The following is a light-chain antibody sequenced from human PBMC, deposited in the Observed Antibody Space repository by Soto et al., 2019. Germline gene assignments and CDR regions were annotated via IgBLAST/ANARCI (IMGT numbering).Light chain of an antibody. J-gene: IGKJ1*01. V-gene: IGKV1-5*01. CDR1: QSVSGW. Sequence: IQLTQSPSSLSASVGDRVTITCRASQSVSGWLAWYQQKPGEAPKLLIYDASALPRGVPSRFSGSGSGTKFTLTIASLQPDDFATYYCQQYETFSGTFGPGTKVDI. CDR2: DAS. CDR3: QQYETFSGT.